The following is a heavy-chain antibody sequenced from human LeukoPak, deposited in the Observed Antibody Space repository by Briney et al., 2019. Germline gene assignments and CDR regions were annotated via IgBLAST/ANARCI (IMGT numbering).Heavy chain of an antibody. V-gene: IGHV1-18*01. Sequence: ASVKVSCKASGYTFSTYGINWVRQAPGQGLEWMGGINTNNGNTNYAQKFQGRVTMTRDTSTSTAYLELSSLGSDATAVYYCARKGCFDNCYLFDYWGQGTLVTVSS. D-gene: IGHD1-20*01. CDR2: INTNNGNT. CDR1: GYTFSTYG. J-gene: IGHJ4*02. CDR3: ARKGCFDNCYLFDY.